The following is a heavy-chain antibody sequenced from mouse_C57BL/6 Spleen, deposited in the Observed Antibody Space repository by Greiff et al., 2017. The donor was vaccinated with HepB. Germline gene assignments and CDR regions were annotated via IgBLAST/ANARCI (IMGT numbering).Heavy chain of an antibody. V-gene: IGHV1-19*01. CDR2: INPYNGGT. CDR1: GYTFTDYY. Sequence: VQLQQSGPVLVKPGASVKMSCKASGYTFTDYYMNWVKQSHGKSLEWIGVINPYNGGTSYNQKFKGKATLTVDKSSSTAYMELNSLTSEDSAVYYCARAYGNYDYAMDYWGQGTSVTVSS. D-gene: IGHD2-1*01. CDR3: ARAYGNYDYAMDY. J-gene: IGHJ4*01.